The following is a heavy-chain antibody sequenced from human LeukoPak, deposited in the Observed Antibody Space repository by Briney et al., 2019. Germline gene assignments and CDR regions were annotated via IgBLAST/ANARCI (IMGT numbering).Heavy chain of an antibody. V-gene: IGHV1-18*01. D-gene: IGHD3-10*01. J-gene: IGHJ4*02. CDR2: ISAYNGNT. Sequence: GASVKVSCKASGYTFTSYGISWVRQAPGQGLEWMGWISAYNGNTNYAQKLQGRVTMTTDTSTSTAYMELRSLRSDDTAVCYCAREERFGELIQIDYWGQGTLVTVSS. CDR3: AREERFGELIQIDY. CDR1: GYTFTSYG.